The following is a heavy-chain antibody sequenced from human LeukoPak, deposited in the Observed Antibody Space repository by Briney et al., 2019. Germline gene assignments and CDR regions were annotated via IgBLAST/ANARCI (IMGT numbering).Heavy chain of an antibody. CDR1: GFTFSSYW. D-gene: IGHD5-18*01. J-gene: IGHJ4*02. CDR3: ARWIQLRQYYFDH. Sequence: GGSLRLSCAASGFTFSSYWMSGVRQAPGKGLEWVANIKQDGSEKYYVDSVKGRFTISRDNAKNSLYLQMNSLRAEDTAVYYWARWIQLRQYYFDHWGQGTLVTVSS. V-gene: IGHV3-7*01. CDR2: IKQDGSEK.